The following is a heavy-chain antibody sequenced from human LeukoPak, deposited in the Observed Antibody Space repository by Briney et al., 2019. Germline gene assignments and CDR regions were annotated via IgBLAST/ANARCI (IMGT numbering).Heavy chain of an antibody. CDR3: ARETGYAYGRAPLDY. CDR1: GGTFSTFG. D-gene: IGHD5-18*01. V-gene: IGHV1-69*06. CDR2: IIPMSGTV. Sequence: GASVKVSCKASGGTFSTFGISWVRQAPGQGLEWMGGIIPMSGTVNNAQKFQGRVTITADKSTGTAYMELSSLRSDDTAVYYCARETGYAYGRAPLDYWGQGPLVTVSS. J-gene: IGHJ4*02.